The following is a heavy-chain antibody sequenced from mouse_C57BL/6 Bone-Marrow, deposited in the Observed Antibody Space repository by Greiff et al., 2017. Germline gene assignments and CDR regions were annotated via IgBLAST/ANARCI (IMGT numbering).Heavy chain of an antibody. CDR1: GYTFTSYW. CDR2: IATSDSYT. Sequence: QVKLQQPGAELVMPGASVKLSCKASGYTFTSYWLHWVKQGPGQGLEWIGEIATSDSYTNYNQTFKGTFTLTGDKSYSTAYMQLSSLTSEDSAVYYCARDEYYGSSGYFDVWGTGTTVTVSA. J-gene: IGHJ1*03. CDR3: ARDEYYGSSGYFDV. V-gene: IGHV1-69*01. D-gene: IGHD1-1*01.